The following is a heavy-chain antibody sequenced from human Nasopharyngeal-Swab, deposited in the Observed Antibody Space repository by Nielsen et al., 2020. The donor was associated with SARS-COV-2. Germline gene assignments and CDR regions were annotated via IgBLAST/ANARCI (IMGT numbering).Heavy chain of an antibody. CDR1: GFTFSSYS. Sequence: GGSLRLSCAASGFTFSSYSMNWVRQAPGKGLEWVSYISSSSSTIYYADSVKGRFTISRDNAKNSLYLQMNSLRAEDQAVYYCARDKPAAIRRYYYYMDVWGKGTTVTVSS. CDR2: ISSSSSTI. CDR3: ARDKPAAIRRYYYYMDV. V-gene: IGHV3-48*01. D-gene: IGHD2-2*02. J-gene: IGHJ6*03.